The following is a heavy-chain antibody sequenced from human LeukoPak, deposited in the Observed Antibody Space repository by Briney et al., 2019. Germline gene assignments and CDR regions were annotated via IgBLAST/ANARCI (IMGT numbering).Heavy chain of an antibody. Sequence: GGSLRLSCAGSGFDFWGYAISWVRQAPGKWLEWVADISDGGDGTHYADSVQGRFTISRDNSKNTVFLQMLSLRAHDTAFYYCVRVNYGGNAGYHSVHCGQGTLVTVSS. J-gene: IGHJ4*02. V-gene: IGHV3-23*01. CDR2: ISDGGDGT. CDR1: GFDFWGYA. D-gene: IGHD4-23*01. CDR3: VRVNYGGNAGYHSVH.